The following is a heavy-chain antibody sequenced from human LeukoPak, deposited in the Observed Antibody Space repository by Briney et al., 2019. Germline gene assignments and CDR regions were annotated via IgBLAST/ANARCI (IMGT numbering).Heavy chain of an antibody. D-gene: IGHD2-21*02. J-gene: IGHJ4*02. CDR3: ARVYCGGDCPFFAK. CDR1: GFTFSSYA. V-gene: IGHV3-23*01. CDR2: ISGSGGST. Sequence: GGSLRLSCAASGFTFSSYAMSWVRQAPGKGLEWVSAISGSGGSTYYADSVKGRFTISRDNAKNSLYLQMNSLRAEDTAVYYCARVYCGGDCPFFAKWGQGTLVTVSS.